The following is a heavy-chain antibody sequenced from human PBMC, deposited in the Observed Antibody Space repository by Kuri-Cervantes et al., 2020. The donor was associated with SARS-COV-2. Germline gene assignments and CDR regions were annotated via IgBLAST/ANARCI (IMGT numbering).Heavy chain of an antibody. Sequence: GGSLRLSCAASGFTFSTYAMTWVRQSPGKGLEWVSGIGGIGESTFYADSVKGRFTTSRDSSKNTLYLQMNSLRAEDTAVYYCAKGDNWNHFDYWGQGTLVTVSS. D-gene: IGHD1-20*01. CDR3: AKGDNWNHFDY. CDR2: IGGIGEST. J-gene: IGHJ4*02. CDR1: GFTFSTYA. V-gene: IGHV3-23*01.